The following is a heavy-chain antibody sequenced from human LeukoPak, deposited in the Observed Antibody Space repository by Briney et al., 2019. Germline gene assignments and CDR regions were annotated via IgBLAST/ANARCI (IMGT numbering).Heavy chain of an antibody. J-gene: IGHJ4*02. CDR2: VNHSGYT. CDR3: ARMTTGHDY. Sequence: SETLSLTCGVSGTSFSSYYWSWIRQTPGKGLEWIGEVNHSGYTNMNPSLKSRVTISVDTSKNQFSLRMSTVTAADTAVYFCARMTTGHDYWGQGTLVTVS. D-gene: IGHD4-17*01. V-gene: IGHV4-34*01. CDR1: GTSFSSYY.